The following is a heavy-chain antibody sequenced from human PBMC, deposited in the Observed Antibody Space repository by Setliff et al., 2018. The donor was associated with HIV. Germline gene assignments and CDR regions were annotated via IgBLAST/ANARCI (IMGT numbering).Heavy chain of an antibody. J-gene: IGHJ4*02. V-gene: IGHV3-23*01. CDR1: GFTFSNFA. D-gene: IGHD3-16*01. Sequence: PGGSLRLSCTASGFTFSNFAITWVRQAPGKGLEWVSSISVSGGSTYYADSVKGRFTISRDNAKNSVYLQMHSLRVEDTAVYYCAAVPWGHSSLIIDHWGQGTPVTVSS. CDR3: AAVPWGHSSLIIDH. CDR2: ISVSGGST.